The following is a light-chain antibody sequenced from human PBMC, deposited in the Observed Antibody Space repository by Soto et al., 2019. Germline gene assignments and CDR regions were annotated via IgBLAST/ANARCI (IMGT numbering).Light chain of an antibody. CDR1: QSVSSSY. CDR2: GAS. Sequence: ILMTHSPATLAVSSVEIATLSCSASQSVSSSYLAWYQQKPGQAPRLLIYGASSRATGIPDRFSGSGSGTDFTLTISRLEPEDFAVYYCQQYGSSPRTFGQGTKMDIK. J-gene: IGKJ1*01. CDR3: QQYGSSPRT. V-gene: IGKV3-20*01.